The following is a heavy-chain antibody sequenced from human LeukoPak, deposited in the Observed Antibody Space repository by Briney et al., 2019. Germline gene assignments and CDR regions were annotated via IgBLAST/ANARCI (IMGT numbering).Heavy chain of an antibody. D-gene: IGHD3-10*01. CDR1: GFTFSSYS. CDR2: ISSSSSYI. CDR3: ARDLEWFGESSGV. Sequence: PGGSLRLPCAASGFTFSSYSMNWVRQAPGKGLEWVSSISSSSSYIYYADSVKGRFTISRDNAKNSLYLQMNSLRAEDTAVYYCARDLEWFGESSGVWGKGTTVTVSS. J-gene: IGHJ6*04. V-gene: IGHV3-21*01.